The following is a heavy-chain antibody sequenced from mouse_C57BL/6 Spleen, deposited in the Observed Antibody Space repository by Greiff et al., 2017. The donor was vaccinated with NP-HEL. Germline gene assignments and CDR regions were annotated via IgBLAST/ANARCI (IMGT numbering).Heavy chain of an antibody. CDR2: IYPGDGDT. CDR1: GYAFSSYW. D-gene: IGHD1-1*01. CDR3: ARGEYGSPFDY. Sequence: QVQLQQSGAELVKPGASVKISCKASGYAFSSYWMNWVKQRPGKGLEWIGQIYPGDGDTNYNGKFKGKATLTADKSSSTAYMQLSSLTSEDSAVYFCARGEYGSPFDYWGQGTTLTVSS. J-gene: IGHJ2*01. V-gene: IGHV1-80*01.